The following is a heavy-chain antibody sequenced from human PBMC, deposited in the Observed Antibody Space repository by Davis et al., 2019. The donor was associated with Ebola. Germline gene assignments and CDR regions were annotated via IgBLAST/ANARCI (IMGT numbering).Heavy chain of an antibody. Sequence: AASVKVSCKASGYTFTSYDINWVRQATGEGLEWMGWMNPNSGNTGYAQKFQARVSMTRDTSISTAYMELSSLRSEDTAVYYCARGTRTLDIWGQGTMVTVSS. V-gene: IGHV1-8*01. J-gene: IGHJ3*02. CDR1: GYTFTSYD. D-gene: IGHD3/OR15-3a*01. CDR2: MNPNSGNT. CDR3: ARGTRTLDI.